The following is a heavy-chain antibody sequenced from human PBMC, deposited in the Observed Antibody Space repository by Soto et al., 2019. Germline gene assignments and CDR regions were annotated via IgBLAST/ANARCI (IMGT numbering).Heavy chain of an antibody. CDR2: IKQDGSEK. V-gene: IGHV3-7*01. CDR1: GFTFSTYW. D-gene: IGHD3-3*01. CDR3: AREEWFFDY. Sequence: GGSLGLSCAASGFTFSTYWMSWVRQAPGKGLEWVANIKQDGSEKYFVDSVKGRFTISRDNAKNLVYLQMNSLRAEDTAVYYCAREEWFFDYRGQGTLVTVSS. J-gene: IGHJ4*02.